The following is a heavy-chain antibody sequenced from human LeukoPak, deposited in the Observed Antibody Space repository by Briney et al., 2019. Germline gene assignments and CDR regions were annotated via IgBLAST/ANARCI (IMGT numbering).Heavy chain of an antibody. CDR3: ARDIYYGPGGFVY. J-gene: IGHJ4*02. Sequence: SQTLSLTCTVSGDSINGGGYYRSWIRQHPGKGLECIGYIYYSGSTYYNPSLKSRVTISVDTSKNQFSLKVNSVTVADTAVYYCARDIYYGPGGFVYWRQGTLVTVSS. D-gene: IGHD3-10*01. CDR1: GDSINGGGYY. CDR2: IYYSGST. V-gene: IGHV4-31*03.